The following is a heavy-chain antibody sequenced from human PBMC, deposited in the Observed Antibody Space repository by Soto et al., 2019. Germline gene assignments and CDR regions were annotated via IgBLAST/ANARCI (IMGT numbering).Heavy chain of an antibody. D-gene: IGHD2-2*02. Sequence: QVQLVQSGAEVKKPGASVKVSCKASGYTFTSYAMHWVRPATGQRLEWMGWINAGNGNTKYSQKFQGRVTITRDTSASTADMELSRLISEDTAVYYCARDRRQQPDAIEHWFDPWGQGTLVTVSS. CDR1: GYTFTSYA. CDR2: INAGNGNT. V-gene: IGHV1-3*01. CDR3: ARDRRQQPDAIEHWFDP. J-gene: IGHJ5*02.